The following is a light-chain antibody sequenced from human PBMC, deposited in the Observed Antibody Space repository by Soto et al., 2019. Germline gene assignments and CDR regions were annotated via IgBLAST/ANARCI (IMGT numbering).Light chain of an antibody. Sequence: EIVMTQSPATLSVSPGERATLSCRASQSVIRNLAWYQQKPGQAPRLLIYGASNRATGIPARFSGSGSGTVYTLTISSLQSEDFAFYYFQQYNNSTPYTFGLGTKLELK. V-gene: IGKV3-15*01. J-gene: IGKJ2*01. CDR3: QQYNNSTPYT. CDR2: GAS. CDR1: QSVIRN.